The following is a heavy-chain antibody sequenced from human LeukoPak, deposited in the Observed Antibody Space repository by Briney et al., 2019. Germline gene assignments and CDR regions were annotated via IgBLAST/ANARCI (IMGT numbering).Heavy chain of an antibody. CDR2: ISGSGGST. J-gene: IGHJ6*03. CDR3: ANAGASYQPLYMDV. V-gene: IGHV3-23*01. CDR1: GFTFSSYA. D-gene: IGHD2-2*01. Sequence: SGGSLRLSCAASGFTFSSYAMSWVRQAPGKGLEWVSAISGSGGSTYYADSAKGRFTISRDNSKNTLYLQMNSLRAEDTAVYYCANAGASYQPLYMDVWGKGTTVTVSS.